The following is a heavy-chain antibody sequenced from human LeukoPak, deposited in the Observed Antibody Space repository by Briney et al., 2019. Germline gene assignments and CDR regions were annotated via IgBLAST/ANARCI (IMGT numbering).Heavy chain of an antibody. CDR2: IYYSGST. Sequence: SETLSLTCTVSGGSISSYYRSWIRQPPGKGLEWIGFIYYSGSTNYNPSLKSRVTISVDTSKNQFSLKLSSVTAADTAVYYCARLLRRDGYSHFDYWGQGTLVTVSS. J-gene: IGHJ4*02. V-gene: IGHV4-59*01. CDR1: GGSISSYY. D-gene: IGHD5-24*01. CDR3: ARLLRRDGYSHFDY.